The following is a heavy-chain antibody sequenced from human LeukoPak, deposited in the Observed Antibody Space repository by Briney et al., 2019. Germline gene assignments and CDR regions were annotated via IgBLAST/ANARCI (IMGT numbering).Heavy chain of an antibody. Sequence: TSETLSLTCTVSGGSISSYYWSWIRQPPGKGLEWIGYIYYSGSTNYNPSLKSRVTISVDTSKNQFSLKLSSVTAADTAVYYCARSLRYFANYGMDVWGQGTTVTVSS. CDR1: GGSISSYY. CDR3: ARSLRYFANYGMDV. J-gene: IGHJ6*02. V-gene: IGHV4-59*01. CDR2: IYYSGST. D-gene: IGHD3-9*01.